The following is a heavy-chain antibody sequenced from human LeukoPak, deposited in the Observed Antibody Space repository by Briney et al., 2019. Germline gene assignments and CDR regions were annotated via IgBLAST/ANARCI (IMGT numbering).Heavy chain of an antibody. CDR1: GGTFSSYA. V-gene: IGHV1-69*05. CDR3: ARGVTTRYYFDY. D-gene: IGHD4-17*01. CDR2: IIPIFGTA. J-gene: IGHJ4*02. Sequence: SVKVSCKASGGTFSSYAISWVRQAPGQGLEWMGGIIPIFGTANYAQKFQGRVSITTDESTSTAYMELSSLRSEDTAVYYCARGVTTRYYFDYWGQGTLVTVSS.